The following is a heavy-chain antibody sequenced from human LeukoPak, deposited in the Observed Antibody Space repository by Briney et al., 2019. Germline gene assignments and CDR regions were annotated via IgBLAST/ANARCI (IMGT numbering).Heavy chain of an antibody. D-gene: IGHD6-19*01. CDR2: ISGSGGST. CDR1: GFTFSSYA. CDR3: AKGSAVTPGYFDY. V-gene: IGHV3-23*01. J-gene: IGHJ4*02. Sequence: PGGSLRLSCAASGFTFSSYAMSWVRQAPGKGLEWVSAISGSGGSTYYADSVKGRFTISRDNSENTLYLQMNSLRAEDTAVYYCAKGSAVTPGYFDYWGQGTLVTVSS.